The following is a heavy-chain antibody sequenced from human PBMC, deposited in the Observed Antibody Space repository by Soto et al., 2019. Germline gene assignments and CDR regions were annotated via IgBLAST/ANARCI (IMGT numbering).Heavy chain of an antibody. Sequence: PGGSLRLSCGASGFTFSSYAMSWVRQAPGKGLEGLEWVSAISGSGGSTYYADSVKGRFTISRENSQNTLYLQMNSLRAEDTAVYCCAKGRCSSSIGGLEYWGQGTLGTVSS. V-gene: IGHV3-23*01. J-gene: IGHJ4*02. CDR3: AKGRCSSSIGGLEY. CDR1: GFTFSSYA. CDR2: ISGSGGST. D-gene: IGHD6-6*01.